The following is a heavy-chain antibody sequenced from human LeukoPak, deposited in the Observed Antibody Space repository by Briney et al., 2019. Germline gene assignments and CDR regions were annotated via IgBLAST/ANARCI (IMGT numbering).Heavy chain of an antibody. CDR3: ARDRSAAQHDY. CDR2: INPDSGDT. J-gene: IGHJ4*02. V-gene: IGHV1-2*02. D-gene: IGHD6-13*01. Sequence: ASVKVSCKASGYIFTDYYLHWVRQAPGQGLEWMGWINPDSGDTNFAQKFQGRVSMTRDTSISTAYMELSRLGSDDTAVYYCARDRSAAQHDYWGQGTLVTVSS. CDR1: GYIFTDYY.